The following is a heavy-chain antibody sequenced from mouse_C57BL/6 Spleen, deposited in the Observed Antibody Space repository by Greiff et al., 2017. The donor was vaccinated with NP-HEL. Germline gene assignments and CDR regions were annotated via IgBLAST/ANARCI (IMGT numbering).Heavy chain of an antibody. CDR1: GFTFSDYG. V-gene: IGHV5-15*01. Sequence: EVQGVESGGGLVQPGGSLKLSCAASGFTFSDYGMAWVRQAPRKGPEWVAFISNLAYSIYYADTVTGRVTISRENAKNTLYLEMSSPRSEDTAMYYCARGGTGTDWYFDVWGTGTTVTVSS. J-gene: IGHJ1*03. CDR3: ARGGTGTDWYFDV. CDR2: ISNLAYSI. D-gene: IGHD4-1*01.